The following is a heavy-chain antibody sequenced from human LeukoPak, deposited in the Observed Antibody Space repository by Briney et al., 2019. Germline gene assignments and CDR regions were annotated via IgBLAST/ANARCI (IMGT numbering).Heavy chain of an antibody. J-gene: IGHJ2*01. CDR3: ARRAVTRDWYFDL. Sequence: GGSLRLSCAASGFTFSDYYMSWIRQAPGKGLKWVSYISSSGTTIYYADSVKGRFTISRDTAKNSLYLQMNSLRAEDTAVYYCARRAVTRDWYFDLGGRGTLVTVSS. D-gene: IGHD4-17*01. V-gene: IGHV3-11*01. CDR2: ISSSGTTI. CDR1: GFTFSDYY.